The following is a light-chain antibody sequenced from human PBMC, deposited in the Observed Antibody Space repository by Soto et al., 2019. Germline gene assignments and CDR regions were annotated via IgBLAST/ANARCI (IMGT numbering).Light chain of an antibody. CDR2: LGS. CDR1: QSLLHSSGNNY. CDR3: MQALQTPLT. V-gene: IGKV2-28*01. J-gene: IGKJ4*01. Sequence: DIVMTQSPLSLPVTPGESVSISCRSSQSLLHSSGNNYLDWYLQKPGQSPQLLIYLGSNRAPGVPDKFSGSGSGTDFTLKISRVEAEDVGVYYCMQALQTPLTFGGGTKVEIK.